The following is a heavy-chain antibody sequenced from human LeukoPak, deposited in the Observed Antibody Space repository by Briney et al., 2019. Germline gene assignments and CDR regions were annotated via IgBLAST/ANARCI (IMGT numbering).Heavy chain of an antibody. V-gene: IGHV4-39*01. D-gene: IGHD4-23*01. J-gene: IGHJ3*02. CDR1: GGSIGSSSYY. CDR3: ARLVRSLRAFDI. CDR2: IYYSGST. Sequence: PSETLSLTXTVSGGSIGSSSYYWGWIRQPPGKGLEWIGSIYYSGSTYYNPSLKSRVTISVDTSKNQFSLKLSSVTAADTAVNYCARLVRSLRAFDIWGQGTMVTVSS.